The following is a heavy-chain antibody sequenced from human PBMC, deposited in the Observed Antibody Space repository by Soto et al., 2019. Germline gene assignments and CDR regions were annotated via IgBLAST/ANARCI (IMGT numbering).Heavy chain of an antibody. CDR3: ARVYHYYDSSGYFIYYYGMDV. V-gene: IGHV1-8*01. CDR2: MNPNSGNT. Sequence: ASVKVSCKASGYTFTSYDINWVRQATGQGIEWMGWMNPNSGNTGYAQKFQGRVTMTRNTSISTAYMELSSLRSEDTAVYYCARVYHYYDSSGYFIYYYGMDVWGQGTTVTVS. CDR1: GYTFTSYD. D-gene: IGHD3-22*01. J-gene: IGHJ6*02.